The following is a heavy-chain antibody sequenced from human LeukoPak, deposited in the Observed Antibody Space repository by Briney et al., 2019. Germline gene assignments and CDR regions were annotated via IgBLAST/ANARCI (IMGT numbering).Heavy chain of an antibody. D-gene: IGHD3-9*01. V-gene: IGHV3-66*01. J-gene: IGHJ4*02. Sequence: LELLAIIETGGNTHYRHSLTGIFIISRDTGTNTVFLQMNFLRAEDTAVYYCARETGEIDHWGQGTLVTVSS. CDR2: IETGGNT. CDR3: ARETGEIDH.